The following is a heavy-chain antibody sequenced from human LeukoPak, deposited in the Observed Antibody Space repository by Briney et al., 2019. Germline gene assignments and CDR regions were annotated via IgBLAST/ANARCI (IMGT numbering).Heavy chain of an antibody. V-gene: IGHV3-74*01. CDR3: VRGAGGPRNYVLDY. CDR2: LNSDGTTI. D-gene: IGHD3-10*02. Sequence: PGGSLRLSCVASGFTFSGYWMHWVRQAPGMGLVWVSRLNSDGTTINYADSVKGRFTISRDNAENTVYLQMSGLRDDDTALYFCVRGAGGPRNYVLDYWGQGALVSVSS. CDR1: GFTFSGYW. J-gene: IGHJ4*02.